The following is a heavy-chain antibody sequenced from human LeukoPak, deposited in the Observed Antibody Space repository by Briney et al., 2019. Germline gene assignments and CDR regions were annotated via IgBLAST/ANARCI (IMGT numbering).Heavy chain of an antibody. CDR2: MYSGGSP. J-gene: IGHJ4*02. V-gene: IGHV3-66*02. CDR1: GFSVSSNY. CDR3: ARDANWGHDY. D-gene: IGHD7-27*01. Sequence: GGSLRLSCAASGFSVSSNYINWVRQAPGKGLEWVSVMYSGGSPDYADSVKGRFTLSRDSSKNTLFLQMNSLRPEDTAVYYCARDANWGHDYWGQGTLVTVSS.